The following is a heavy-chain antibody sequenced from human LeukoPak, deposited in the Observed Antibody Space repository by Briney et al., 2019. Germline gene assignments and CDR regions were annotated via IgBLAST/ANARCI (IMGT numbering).Heavy chain of an antibody. Sequence: PGGSPRLSCTASGFSFSSYGMHWVRQAPGKGLEWVAVISYDGSNKYYGDSMKGRFTISRDNFKDTLTLQMNSLRAEDTAVYYCAKEVYGRSVFEHWGQGALVAVSS. D-gene: IGHD2/OR15-2a*01. CDR1: GFSFSSYG. CDR3: AKEVYGRSVFEH. CDR2: ISYDGSNK. J-gene: IGHJ4*02. V-gene: IGHV3-30*18.